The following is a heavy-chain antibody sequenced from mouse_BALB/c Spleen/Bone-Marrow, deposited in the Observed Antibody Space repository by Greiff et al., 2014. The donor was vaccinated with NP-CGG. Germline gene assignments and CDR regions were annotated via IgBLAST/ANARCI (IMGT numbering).Heavy chain of an antibody. J-gene: IGHJ1*01. CDR1: GFNIKDYY. D-gene: IGHD1-1*01. CDR2: IDPAYGNT. Sequence: VQLKESGAELVRPGALVKLSCKASGFNIKDYYMHWVKQRPEQGLEWIGWIDPAYGNTIYHPKFQGKASITADTSSNTAYLQLSSLTSEDTAVYYCASGYYGSSPYWYFDVWGAGTTVTVSS. CDR3: ASGYYGSSPYWYFDV. V-gene: IGHV14-1*02.